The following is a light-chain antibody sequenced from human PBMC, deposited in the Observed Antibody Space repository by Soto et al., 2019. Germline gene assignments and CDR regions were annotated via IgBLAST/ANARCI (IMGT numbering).Light chain of an antibody. V-gene: IGLV1-51*01. Sequence: QSVLTQPPSVSAAPGQKVTVSCSGSRSNIGNNYVSWYQHLPGTAPKLLICDNDKRPSGIPDRFSASKSGTSATLDITGLQTGDEADYYCEAWDSNLSGGVFGGGTKLTVL. CDR2: DND. CDR1: RSNIGNNY. CDR3: EAWDSNLSGGV. J-gene: IGLJ3*02.